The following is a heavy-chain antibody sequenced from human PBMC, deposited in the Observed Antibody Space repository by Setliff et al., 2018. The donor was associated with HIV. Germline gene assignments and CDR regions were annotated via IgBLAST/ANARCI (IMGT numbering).Heavy chain of an antibody. CDR1: GFTFNTSA. Sequence: SVKVSCKASGFTFNTSAIQWVRQARGRRLEWIGWIVVGSGNTNYAQKFQERVTITRDMSTSTSYMELTNLRSEDTAVYYCAARPGVDSSGYYDYYYMDVWGRGTLVTVSS. CDR2: IVVGSGNT. V-gene: IGHV1-58*02. J-gene: IGHJ6*03. CDR3: AARPGVDSSGYYDYYYMDV. D-gene: IGHD3-22*01.